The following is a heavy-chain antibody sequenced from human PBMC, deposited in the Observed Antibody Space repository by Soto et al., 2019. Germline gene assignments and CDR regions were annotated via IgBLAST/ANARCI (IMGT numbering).Heavy chain of an antibody. V-gene: IGHV3-53*04. CDR2: IYSGGST. CDR1: GFTVSSNY. CDR3: AREREVTTSRRSD. D-gene: IGHD4-17*01. J-gene: IGHJ4*02. Sequence: GGSPRLSCAASGFTVSSNYMSWVRQAPGKGLEWVSVIYSGGSTYYADSVKGRFTISRHNSKNTLYLQMNSLRAEDTAVYYCAREREVTTSRRSDWGQGTLVTVSS.